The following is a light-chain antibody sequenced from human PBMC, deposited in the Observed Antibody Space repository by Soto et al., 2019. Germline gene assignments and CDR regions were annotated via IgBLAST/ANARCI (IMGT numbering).Light chain of an antibody. V-gene: IGKV4-1*01. Sequence: DSVMTQSPDSLAVSLGERATINCKSSQSVLYSSNNKNYLAWYQQKPGQPPKLLIYWASTRESGVPDRFSGSGSGTDFTLTISSLQAEDVAAYYCQQYYSSPLTFGGGTRWIS. CDR2: WAS. CDR3: QQYYSSPLT. CDR1: QSVLYSSNNKNY. J-gene: IGKJ4*01.